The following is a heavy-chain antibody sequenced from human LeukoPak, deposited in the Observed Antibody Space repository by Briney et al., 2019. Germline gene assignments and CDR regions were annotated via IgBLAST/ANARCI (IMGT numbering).Heavy chain of an antibody. J-gene: IGHJ4*02. CDR3: AKDEMYSSGWCLGFVNDY. D-gene: IGHD6-19*01. CDR1: EFTFSSYS. CDR2: ISGSGGST. Sequence: GGSLRLSCAASEFTFSSYSMNWVRQAPGKGLEWVSAISGSGGSTYYADSVKGRFTISRDNSKNTLYLQMNSLRAEDTAVYYCAKDEMYSSGWCLGFVNDYWGQGTLVTVSS. V-gene: IGHV3-23*01.